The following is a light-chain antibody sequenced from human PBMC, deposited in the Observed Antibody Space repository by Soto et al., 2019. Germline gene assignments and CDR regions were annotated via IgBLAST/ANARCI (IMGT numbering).Light chain of an antibody. V-gene: IGKV3-15*01. CDR2: GAS. J-gene: IGKJ4*01. Sequence: EIVMTQSPATLSVSPGERATLSCRASRNINRKLAWYQQKPGQSPRLLISGASTRATGIPARFSGSGSGTEFTLTISSLQSEDFAVDYWHQYYDYPPLIFGGGTKVEIK. CDR3: HQYYDYPPLI. CDR1: RNINRK.